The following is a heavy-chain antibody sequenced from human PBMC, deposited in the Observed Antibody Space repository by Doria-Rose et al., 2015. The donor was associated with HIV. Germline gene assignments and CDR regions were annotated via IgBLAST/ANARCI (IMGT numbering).Heavy chain of an antibody. CDR2: ISSSDSTI. D-gene: IGHD6-13*01. CDR3: ARDRRITTSSWYFFDY. J-gene: IGHJ4*02. Sequence: PWKWLEWISYISSSDSTIYYADSVKGRFTISRDNAMNSLYLHMNSLRADDTAVYYCARDRRITTSSWYFFDYWGQGTLVTVSS. V-gene: IGHV3-11*04.